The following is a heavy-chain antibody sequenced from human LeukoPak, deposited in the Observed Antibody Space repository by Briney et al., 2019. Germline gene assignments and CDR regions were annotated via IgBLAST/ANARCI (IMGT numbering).Heavy chain of an antibody. CDR2: IIGSGGST. CDR3: AKPGPHIALGYYYYMDV. V-gene: IGHV3-23*01. CDR1: GFTFSSYA. Sequence: GGSLRLSCAASGFTFSSYAMSWVRQAPGKGLEWVSAIIGSGGSTYYADSVKGRFTISRDNSKNTLYLQLNSLRAEDTAVYYCAKPGPHIALGYYYYMDVWGKGTTVTVSS. J-gene: IGHJ6*03.